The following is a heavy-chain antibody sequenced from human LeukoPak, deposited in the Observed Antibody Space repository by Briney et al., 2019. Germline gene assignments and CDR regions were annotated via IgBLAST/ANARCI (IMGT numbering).Heavy chain of an antibody. Sequence: GGSLRPSCAASGFTFSSYAMSWVRQAPGKGLEWVSAISGSGGSTYYADSVKGRFTISRDNSKNTLYLQMNSLRAEDTAVYYCAKDMLDSSGYYHPIFDYWGQGTLVTVSS. CDR2: ISGSGGST. J-gene: IGHJ4*02. D-gene: IGHD3-22*01. CDR1: GFTFSSYA. V-gene: IGHV3-23*01. CDR3: AKDMLDSSGYYHPIFDY.